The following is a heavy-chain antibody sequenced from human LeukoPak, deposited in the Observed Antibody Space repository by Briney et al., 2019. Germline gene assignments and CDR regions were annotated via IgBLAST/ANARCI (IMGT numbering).Heavy chain of an antibody. CDR1: GGSISSCY. J-gene: IGHJ4*02. CDR3: ASSYGDYEYYFDY. V-gene: IGHV4-4*07. CDR2: IYTSGST. Sequence: SETLSLTCTVSGGSISSCYWSWIRQPAGKGLEWIGRIYTSGSTNYNPSLKSRVTMSVDTSKNQFSLKLSSVTAADTAVYYCASSYGDYEYYFDYWGQGTLVTVSS. D-gene: IGHD4-17*01.